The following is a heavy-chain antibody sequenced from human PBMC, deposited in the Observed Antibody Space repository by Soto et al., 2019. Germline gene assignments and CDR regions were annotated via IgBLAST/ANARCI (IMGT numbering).Heavy chain of an antibody. CDR1: GFTFTSSA. J-gene: IGHJ6*02. CDR2: IVVGSGNT. Sequence: QMQQVQSGPEVKKPGTSVKVSCKASGFTFTSSAVQWVRQARGQRLEWIGWIVVGSGNTNYAQKFQERVTKTRDMSTRTAYMELSSLRSQDTAVYYCAAAANFVPSEGPYYYYYGMDVWGQGTTVTVSS. D-gene: IGHD3-3*01. V-gene: IGHV1-58*01. CDR3: AAAANFVPSEGPYYYYYGMDV.